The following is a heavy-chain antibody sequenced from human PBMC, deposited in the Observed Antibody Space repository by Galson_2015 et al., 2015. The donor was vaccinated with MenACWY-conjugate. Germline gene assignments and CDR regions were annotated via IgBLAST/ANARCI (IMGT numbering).Heavy chain of an antibody. J-gene: IGHJ4*02. CDR3: AREFSY. CDR1: GDSASSSGYY. V-gene: IGHV4-61*08. Sequence: SETLSLTCTVSGDSASSSGYYWTWIRQPPGKGLEWIGLIYDSGTTKYNPSLKGRVTISLDTSKNQVSLKLSSVTAADTAVYYCAREFSYWGQGTLVTVSS. CDR2: IYDSGTT. D-gene: IGHD2/OR15-2a*01.